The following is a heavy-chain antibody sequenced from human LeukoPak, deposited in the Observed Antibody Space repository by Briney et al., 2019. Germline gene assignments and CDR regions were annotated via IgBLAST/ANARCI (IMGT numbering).Heavy chain of an antibody. CDR2: INIDSITV. V-gene: IGHV3-48*01. CDR3: STAKFDN. J-gene: IGHJ4*02. CDR1: GFPPSSYS. Sequence: GGSLRLSCAASGFPPSSYSINWVRQAPGKGLEWVSYINIDSITVNYADSVEGRFTISRDNAKNSLYLQMNGLRAEDTAVYYCSTAKFDNWGQGTLVTVSS.